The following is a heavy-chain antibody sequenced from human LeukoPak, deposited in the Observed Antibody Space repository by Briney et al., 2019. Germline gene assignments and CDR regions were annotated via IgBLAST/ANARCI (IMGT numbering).Heavy chain of an antibody. CDR3: ATWVVGAVFDY. J-gene: IGHJ4*02. Sequence: GGSLRLSCAASGFTFSSYSMNWVRQAPGKGLEWVSSISSSSSCIYYADSVKGRFTISRDNAKNSLYLQMNSLRAEDTAVYYCATWVVGAVFDYWGQGTLVTVSS. V-gene: IGHV3-21*01. CDR1: GFTFSSYS. D-gene: IGHD1-26*01. CDR2: ISSSSSCI.